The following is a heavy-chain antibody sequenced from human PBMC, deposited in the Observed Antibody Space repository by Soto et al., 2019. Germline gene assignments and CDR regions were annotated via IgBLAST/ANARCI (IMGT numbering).Heavy chain of an antibody. J-gene: IGHJ6*02. V-gene: IGHV1-8*01. D-gene: IGHD2-21*01. Sequence: QVQLVQSGAEVKKPGASVKVSCKASGYTFTSYDINWVRQATGQGLEWMGWMNPKSGYTGYAEKFQGRGTMSRNTPTSTAYMELSSLRCEDTAVYYCARRAGDLDVWGQGTTVTVSS. CDR2: MNPKSGYT. CDR1: GYTFTSYD. CDR3: ARRAGDLDV.